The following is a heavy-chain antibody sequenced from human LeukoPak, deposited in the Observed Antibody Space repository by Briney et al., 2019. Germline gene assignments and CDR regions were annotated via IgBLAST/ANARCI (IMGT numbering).Heavy chain of an antibody. CDR2: IYTSGST. J-gene: IGHJ3*02. CDR3: ARDSRVDAFDI. V-gene: IGHV4-61*02. Sequence: PSETLSLTCTVSGGSISSGSYYWSWIRQPAGEGLEWIGRIYTSGSTNYNPSLKSRVTISVDTSKNQFSLKLSSVTAADTAVYYCARDSRVDAFDIWGQGTMVTVSS. CDR1: GGSISSGSYY.